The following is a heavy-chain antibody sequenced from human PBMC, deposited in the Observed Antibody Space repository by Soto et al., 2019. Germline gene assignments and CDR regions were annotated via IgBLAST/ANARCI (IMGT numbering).Heavy chain of an antibody. Sequence: GGSLRLSCAASGFTFSSYGMHWVRQAPGKGLEWVAVISYDGSNKYYADSVKGRFTISRDNSKNTLYLQMNSLRAEDTAVYYCAKTYSSGWEDADYFDYWGQGTLVTVSS. J-gene: IGHJ4*02. D-gene: IGHD6-19*01. CDR1: GFTFSSYG. V-gene: IGHV3-30*18. CDR3: AKTYSSGWEDADYFDY. CDR2: ISYDGSNK.